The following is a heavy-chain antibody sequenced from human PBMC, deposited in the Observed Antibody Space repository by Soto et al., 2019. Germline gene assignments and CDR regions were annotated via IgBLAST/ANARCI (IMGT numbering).Heavy chain of an antibody. V-gene: IGHV3-53*01. Sequence: PGGSLRLSCAASGFTVSSNYMSWVRQAPGKGLEWVSVICSGGSTYYADSVKGRFTISRDNSKNTLYLQMNSLGAEDTAVYYCAQKTTAGAFDIWGQGTMVTVSS. CDR1: GFTVSSNY. J-gene: IGHJ3*02. D-gene: IGHD4-4*01. CDR3: AQKTTAGAFDI. CDR2: ICSGGST.